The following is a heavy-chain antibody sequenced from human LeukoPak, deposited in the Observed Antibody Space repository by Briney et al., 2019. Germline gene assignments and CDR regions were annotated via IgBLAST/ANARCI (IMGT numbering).Heavy chain of an antibody. CDR1: GYSISSGYY. D-gene: IGHD2-15*01. CDR3: ARRGSKSGWFDP. Sequence: SETLSLTXAVSGYSISSGYYWGWIRQPPGKGLECIGSIYHSGSTYYNPSLKSRVTISVDTSKNQFSLKLSSVTAAGTAVYYCARRGSKSGWFDPWGQGTLVTVSS. CDR2: IYHSGST. J-gene: IGHJ5*02. V-gene: IGHV4-38-2*01.